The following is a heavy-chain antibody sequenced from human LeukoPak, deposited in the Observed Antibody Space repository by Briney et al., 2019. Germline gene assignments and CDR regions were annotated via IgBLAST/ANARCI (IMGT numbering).Heavy chain of an antibody. CDR3: ARIEYSGYDFRGAADY. CDR1: GGSISTYY. D-gene: IGHD5-12*01. J-gene: IGHJ4*02. Sequence: SETLSLTCTASGGSISTYYWSWIRQPPGKGLEWIGHIYYTGSTNYNPSLKRRVTISVDTSKNQFSLRLSSVTTADTARYHCARIEYSGYDFRGAADYWGQGALVTVSS. V-gene: IGHV4-59*01. CDR2: IYYTGST.